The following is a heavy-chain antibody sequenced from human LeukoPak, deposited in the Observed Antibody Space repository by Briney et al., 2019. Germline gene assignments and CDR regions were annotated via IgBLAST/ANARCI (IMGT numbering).Heavy chain of an antibody. Sequence: PSETLSLTCAVSGGSINYYYWSWIRQPPGKGLEWIGYIYYSGSTNYNPSLKSRVTISVDTSKNQFSLKLSSVTAADTAVYYCARNYYYDSSGYYYNWFDPWGQGTLVTVSS. V-gene: IGHV4-59*08. J-gene: IGHJ5*02. CDR3: ARNYYYDSSGYYYNWFDP. CDR2: IYYSGST. D-gene: IGHD3-22*01. CDR1: GGSINYYY.